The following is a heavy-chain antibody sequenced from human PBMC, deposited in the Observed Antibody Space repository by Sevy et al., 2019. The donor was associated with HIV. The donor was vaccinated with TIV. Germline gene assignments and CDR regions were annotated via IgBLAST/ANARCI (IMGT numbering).Heavy chain of an antibody. CDR2: ISGSDGST. CDR3: AKVGGSGYYETNNFDY. V-gene: IGHV3-23*01. D-gene: IGHD3-22*01. CDR1: GFTFSSYA. Sequence: GGSLRLSCAASGFTFSSYAMNWVRQAPGKGLEWVSGISGSDGSTHYADSVKGRFTISRDNSKNTLYLQMNSLRAEDTAVYYCAKVGGSGYYETNNFDYWGQGTLVTVSS. J-gene: IGHJ4*02.